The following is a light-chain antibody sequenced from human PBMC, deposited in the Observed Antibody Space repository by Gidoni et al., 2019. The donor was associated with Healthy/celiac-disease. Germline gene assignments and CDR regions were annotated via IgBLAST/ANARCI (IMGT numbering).Light chain of an antibody. J-gene: IGLJ2*01. CDR2: QDS. CDR1: KLGDNY. Sequence: SYELTQPPSVSVSPGQTASITCSGDKLGDNYACWYQQKPGQSPVLVIYQDSKRPSGIPERFSGSNSGNTATLTISGTQAMDEADYYCQAWDSSLLSIFGGGTKLTVL. V-gene: IGLV3-1*01. CDR3: QAWDSSLLSI.